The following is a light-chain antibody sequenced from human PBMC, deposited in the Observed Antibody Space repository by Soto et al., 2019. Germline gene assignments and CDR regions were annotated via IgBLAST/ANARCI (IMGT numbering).Light chain of an antibody. Sequence: QSVLTQPPSASGTPGQRVTISCSGSSSNIETNDIYWHQQLPGSAPKLLIYSNDQRPSGVPDRFSASKSGTSASLAISGLRFEDEAEYFCATWDDSLSGVVFGGGTKLTVL. CDR2: SND. J-gene: IGLJ2*01. V-gene: IGLV1-47*02. CDR3: ATWDDSLSGVV. CDR1: SSNIETND.